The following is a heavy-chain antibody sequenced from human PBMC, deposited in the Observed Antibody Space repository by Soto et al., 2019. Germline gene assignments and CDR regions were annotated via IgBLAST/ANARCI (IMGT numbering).Heavy chain of an antibody. D-gene: IGHD3-22*01. CDR3: AREPPLSRKVVVGVYDF. Sequence: PGGSLSLSCAASGFTFDTDWMNWVRQAPGKGLEWVSSISSRSTFINYADSVKGRFTISRDNDKGLVYLQMDSLRAEDTAVYYCAREPPLSRKVVVGVYDFWGQGTLVTVSS. CDR2: ISSRSTFI. J-gene: IGHJ4*02. CDR1: GFTFDTDW. V-gene: IGHV3-21*06.